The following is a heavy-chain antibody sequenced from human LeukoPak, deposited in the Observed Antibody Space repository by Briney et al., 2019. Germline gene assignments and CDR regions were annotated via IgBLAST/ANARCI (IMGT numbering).Heavy chain of an antibody. V-gene: IGHV4-61*01. D-gene: IGHD6-19*01. J-gene: IGHJ3*02. CDR2: FFYSGST. CDR3: PRGLTSSGYAFGI. CDR1: GGAVSSGSYY. Sequence: PSETLSLTCTVSGGAVSSGSYYWSWIRQPPEKGLEWIGYFFYSGSTNYNPSLRSRVTISVDTSKNQFSLRLTSVTAADTAVYYCPRGLTSSGYAFGIWGQGTMVTVSS.